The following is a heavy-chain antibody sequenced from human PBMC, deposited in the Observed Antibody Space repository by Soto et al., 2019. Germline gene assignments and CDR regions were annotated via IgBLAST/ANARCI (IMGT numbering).Heavy chain of an antibody. CDR2: INAGNGNT. CDR3: ARDPNSGCWSVDY. CDR1: GYTFTSYG. V-gene: IGHV1-3*01. J-gene: IGHJ4*02. Sequence: GASVKVSYKASGYTFTSYGTHWVRQAPGQRLEWMGWINAGNGNTKYSQRFQGRVTITRDTSASTAYMELSRLTSEDTAVYYCARDPNSGCWSVDYWGQGTLVTVSS. D-gene: IGHD3-22*01.